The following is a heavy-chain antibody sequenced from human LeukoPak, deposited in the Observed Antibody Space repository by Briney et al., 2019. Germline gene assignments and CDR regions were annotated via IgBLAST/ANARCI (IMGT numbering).Heavy chain of an antibody. CDR1: GYTFTPYV. Sequence: GASVRVSCKASGYTFTPYVVNLVRQAPGLGLGWLGGIIPIFGTAKYAQKFQRRVTITADESTSPAYMELSSLRSEDTAVYYCTREKYSGSYNYYYYYMDVWGKGTTVTISS. CDR3: TREKYSGSYNYYYYYMDV. D-gene: IGHD1-26*01. V-gene: IGHV1-69*13. CDR2: IIPIFGTA. J-gene: IGHJ6*03.